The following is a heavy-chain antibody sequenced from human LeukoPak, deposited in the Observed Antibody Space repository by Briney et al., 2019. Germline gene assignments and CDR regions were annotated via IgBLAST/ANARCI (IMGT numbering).Heavy chain of an antibody. CDR2: IRSRVYGGTP. CDR3: SRDQTPYY. CDR1: EFSVGSNY. Sequence: GGSLRLSCAASEFSVGSNYMTWVRQAPGKGLEWVGFIRSRVYGGTPEYAASVKGRFTISRNDSKGIAYLQMNSLKTEDTAVYYCSRDQTPYYWGQGTLVTVSS. J-gene: IGHJ4*02. V-gene: IGHV3-49*04.